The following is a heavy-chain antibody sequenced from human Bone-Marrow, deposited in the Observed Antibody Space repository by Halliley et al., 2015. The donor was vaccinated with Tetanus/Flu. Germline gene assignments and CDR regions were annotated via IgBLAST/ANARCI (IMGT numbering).Heavy chain of an antibody. J-gene: IGHJ4*02. CDR3: AGDGSGSFSFDY. D-gene: IGHD3-10*01. CDR2: IDPCDSYT. V-gene: IGHV5-10-1*01. Sequence: WGGRIDPCDSYTKYSPSFQGHVTISVDKSISTAFLQWSSLKASDTAMYYCAGDGSGSFSFDYWGQGTLVTVSS.